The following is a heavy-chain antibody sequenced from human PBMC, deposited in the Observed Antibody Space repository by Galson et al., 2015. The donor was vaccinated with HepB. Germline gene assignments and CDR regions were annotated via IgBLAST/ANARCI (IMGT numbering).Heavy chain of an antibody. D-gene: IGHD6-19*01. CDR3: ARYSGIAVAGTVYYSGMDV. V-gene: IGHV1-69*13. J-gene: IGHJ6*02. Sequence: SVKVSCKASGGTFSSYAISWVRQAPGQGLEWMGGIIPIFGTANYAQKFQGRVTITADESTSTAYMELSSLRSEDTAVYYCARYSGIAVAGTVYYSGMDVWGQGTTVTVSS. CDR1: GGTFSSYA. CDR2: IIPIFGTA.